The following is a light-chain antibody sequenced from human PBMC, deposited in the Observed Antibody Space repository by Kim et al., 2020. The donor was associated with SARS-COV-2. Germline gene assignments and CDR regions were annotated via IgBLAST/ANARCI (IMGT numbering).Light chain of an antibody. CDR2: GAS. CDR1: QSVYSNY. Sequence: EIVLTQSPGTLSLSPGERATLSCRASQSVYSNYLAWYLQKPGQAPRLLIYGASSRATGIPDRFSGSGSGTDFTLTINRLQPDDFAVYYCQQYGSSWTFGQWTKVDIK. J-gene: IGKJ1*01. CDR3: QQYGSSWT. V-gene: IGKV3-20*01.